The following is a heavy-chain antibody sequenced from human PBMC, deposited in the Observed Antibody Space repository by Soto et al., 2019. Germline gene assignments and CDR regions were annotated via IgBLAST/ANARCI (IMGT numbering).Heavy chain of an antibody. J-gene: IGHJ6*02. D-gene: IGHD1-1*01. CDR1: GRSLISFA. CDR2: VIPAFATT. CDR3: ARGNEQIVASHYDMAV. Sequence: SVKVSCKTSGRSLISFAFSWVRQTPGHGLEWMGGVIPAFATTNYAQKFQGRVSIIADKFANTVYLDLTSLTSEDTAVYFCARGNEQIVASHYDMAVWGQGTTVTVSS. V-gene: IGHV1-69*06.